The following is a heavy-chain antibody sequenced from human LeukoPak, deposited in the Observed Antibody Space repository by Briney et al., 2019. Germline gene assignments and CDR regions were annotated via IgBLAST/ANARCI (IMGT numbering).Heavy chain of an antibody. CDR2: IYSGGST. V-gene: IGHV3-66*02. CDR3: ARVESPYYDILTGYYRDYYGMDV. D-gene: IGHD3-9*01. J-gene: IGHJ6*02. Sequence: PGGSLRLSCAASGFTVSSNYMSWVRQAPGKGLEWVSVIYSGGSTYYADSVKGRFTISRDNSKNTLYLQMNSLRAEDTAVYYCARVESPYYDILTGYYRDYYGMDVWGQGTTVTVSS. CDR1: GFTVSSNY.